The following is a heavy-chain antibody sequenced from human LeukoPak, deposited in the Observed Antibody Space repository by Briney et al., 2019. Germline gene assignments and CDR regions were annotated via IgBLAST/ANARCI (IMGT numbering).Heavy chain of an antibody. CDR3: ARQYYGMREGGIDY. D-gene: IGHD3-10*01. CDR2: INPSGGST. Sequence: ASVKVSCKASGYIFTSYYMHWVRQAPGQGLEWMGIINPSGGSTSYAQKFQVRVTMTRDTSTSTVYMEMSSLRSEDTAVYHCARQYYGMREGGIDYWGQGTLVTVSS. V-gene: IGHV1-46*01. J-gene: IGHJ4*02. CDR1: GYIFTSYY.